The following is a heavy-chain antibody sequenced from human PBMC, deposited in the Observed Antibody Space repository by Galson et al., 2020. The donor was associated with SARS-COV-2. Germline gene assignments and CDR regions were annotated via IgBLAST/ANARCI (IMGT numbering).Heavy chain of an antibody. Sequence: KMSGPTLVKPTQTLTLTCTFSGFSLSTSGVGVGWIRQPPGKALEWRALIYWDDDKRYSPSLKSRLTITKDTSKNQVVLTMTNMDPVDTATYYCAHRQWGFGLTGYPTWGQGTLFTVSS. CDR2: IYWDDDK. D-gene: IGHD3-9*01. V-gene: IGHV2-5*02. CDR1: GFSLSTSGVG. J-gene: IGHJ5*02. CDR3: AHRQWGFGLTGYPT.